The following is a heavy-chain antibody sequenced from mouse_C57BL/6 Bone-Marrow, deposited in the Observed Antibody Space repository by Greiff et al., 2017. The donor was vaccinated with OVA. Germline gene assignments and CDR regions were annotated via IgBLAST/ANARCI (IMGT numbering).Heavy chain of an antibody. J-gene: IGHJ1*03. D-gene: IGHD1-1*01. V-gene: IGHV1-81*01. CDR3: ASWERGYYGSGYFDV. CDR1: GYTFTSYG. CDR2: IYPRSGNT. Sequence: QVQLQQSGAELARPGASVKLSCKASGYTFTSYGISWVKQRTGQGLEWIGEIYPRSGNTYYNEKFKGKATLTAYKSSSTAYMELRSLTSEDSAVYFCASWERGYYGSGYFDVWGTGTTVTVSS.